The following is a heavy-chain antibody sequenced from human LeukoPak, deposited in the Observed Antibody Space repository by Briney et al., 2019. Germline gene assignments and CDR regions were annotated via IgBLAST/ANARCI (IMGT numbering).Heavy chain of an antibody. CDR1: GFTFSSYA. V-gene: IGHV3-23*01. Sequence: GESLKISCAASGFTFSSYAMSWVRQAPGKGLEWVSAISGSGGSTYYADSVKGRFTISRDNSKNTLYLQMNSLRAEDTAVYYCARGLLGVYGDYGGFDYWGQGTLVTVSS. D-gene: IGHD4-17*01. CDR2: ISGSGGST. CDR3: ARGLLGVYGDYGGFDY. J-gene: IGHJ4*02.